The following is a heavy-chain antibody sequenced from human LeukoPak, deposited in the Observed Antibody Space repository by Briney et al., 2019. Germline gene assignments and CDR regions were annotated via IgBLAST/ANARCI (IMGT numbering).Heavy chain of an antibody. CDR3: ASLYSSSWYGSAEYFLH. CDR1: GGSISSYY. J-gene: IGHJ1*01. Sequence: SETLSLTCTVSGGSISSYYWRWIRQPPGKGLEWIGYIYYSGSTNYNPSLKSRVTISVDTSKNQFSLKLSSVTAADTAVYYCASLYSSSWYGSAEYFLHWGQGTLVTVSS. CDR2: IYYSGST. D-gene: IGHD6-13*01. V-gene: IGHV4-59*08.